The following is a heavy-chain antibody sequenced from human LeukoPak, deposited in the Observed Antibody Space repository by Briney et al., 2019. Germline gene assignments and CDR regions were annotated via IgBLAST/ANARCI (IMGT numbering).Heavy chain of an antibody. CDR3: ARVWNPYYYYYYMDV. J-gene: IGHJ6*03. V-gene: IGHV1-46*01. Sequence: ASVKVSCKASGYTFTSYYMHWVRQAPGQGLEWMGIINPSGGSTSYAQKFQGRVTMTRDMSTSTVYMELSRLRSDDTAVYYCARVWNPYYYYYYMDVWGKGTTVTVSS. CDR1: GYTFTSYY. CDR2: INPSGGST. D-gene: IGHD1-1*01.